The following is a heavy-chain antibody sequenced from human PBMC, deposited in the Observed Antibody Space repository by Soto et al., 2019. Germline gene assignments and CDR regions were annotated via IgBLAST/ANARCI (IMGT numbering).Heavy chain of an antibody. V-gene: IGHV3-72*01. CDR2: IRNKAHSYST. D-gene: IGHD3-9*01. CDR3: ARDTYDILTGYSPFDY. CDR1: GFTFGDHY. J-gene: IGHJ4*02. Sequence: PGGSLRLSCAVSGFTFGDHYMDWVRQAPGKGLEWIGRIRNKAHSYSTTYAASVKGRLIISRDDSKNSVYLQMSSLKTEDTAVSYCARDTYDILTGYSPFDYWGQGTLVTVSS.